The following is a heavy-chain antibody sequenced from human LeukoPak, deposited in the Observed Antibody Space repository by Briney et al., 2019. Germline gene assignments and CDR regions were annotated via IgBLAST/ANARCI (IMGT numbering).Heavy chain of an antibody. J-gene: IGHJ3*02. CDR2: TVPIFGTG. Sequence: SVKVSCRASGDTFSIYGIRWVRQAPGQGREWMGGTVPIFGTGYYAQKYQGRVTITADESTTTAYMELSSLRSEDTAVYYCARDYCSSARCSVSFDMWGQGTLVTVSS. V-gene: IGHV1-69*01. CDR3: ARDYCSSARCSVSFDM. D-gene: IGHD2-2*01. CDR1: GDTFSIYG.